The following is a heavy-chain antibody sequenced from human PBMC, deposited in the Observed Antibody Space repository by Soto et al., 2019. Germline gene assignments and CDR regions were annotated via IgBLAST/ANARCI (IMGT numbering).Heavy chain of an antibody. CDR1: GYTFTSYG. D-gene: IGHD3-22*01. CDR2: ITAYNGNT. J-gene: IGHJ5*02. Sequence: GASVKVSCKASGYTFTSYGISWVRQAPGQGLEWMGWITAYNGNTNYAQNHQGRVTMTTDTSTSTAYMELRSLRSDDTAVYYCATAQYYYDTWGQGTLVTVSS. CDR3: ATAQYYYDT. V-gene: IGHV1-18*01.